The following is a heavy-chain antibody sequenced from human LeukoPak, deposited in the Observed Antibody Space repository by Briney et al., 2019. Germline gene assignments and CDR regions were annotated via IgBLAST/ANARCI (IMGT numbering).Heavy chain of an antibody. CDR1: GFTFSSYA. CDR3: AKDPDTAMAYYYYYGMDV. CDR2: ISGSGGST. J-gene: IGHJ6*02. Sequence: GASLRLSCVASGFTFSSYAMSWVRQAPGKGLEWVSAISGSGGSTYYADSVKGRFTISRDNSKNTLYLQMNSLRAEDTAVYYCAKDPDTAMAYYYYYGMDVWGQGTTVTVSS. V-gene: IGHV3-23*01. D-gene: IGHD5-18*01.